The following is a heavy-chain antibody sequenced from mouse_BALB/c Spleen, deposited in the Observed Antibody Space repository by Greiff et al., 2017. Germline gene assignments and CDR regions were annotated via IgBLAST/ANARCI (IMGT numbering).Heavy chain of an antibody. V-gene: IGHV2-9*02. J-gene: IGHJ4*01. CDR3: AKHPGGSSSSYYAMDY. CDR2: IWAGGST. Sequence: VKLMESGPGLVAPSQSLSITCTVSGFSLTSYGVHWVRQPPGKGLEWLGVIWAGGSTNYNSALMSRLSISKDNSKSQVFLKMNSLQTDDTAMYYCAKHPGGSSSSYYAMDYWGQGTSVTVSS. CDR1: GFSLTSYG. D-gene: IGHD1-1*01.